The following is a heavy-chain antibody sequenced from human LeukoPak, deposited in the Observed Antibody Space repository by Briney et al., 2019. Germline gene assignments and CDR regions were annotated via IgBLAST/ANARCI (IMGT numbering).Heavy chain of an antibody. CDR2: IYYSGST. V-gene: IGHV4-39*01. Sequence: SQTLSLTCTVSGGSIRSSSYYWGWIRQPPGKGLEWIGSIYYSGSTYYNASLKSRGTISVDASKNQFSLKLNSVTAADTAVYFCARQVVAVAGTGYFDYWGQGTLVTVSS. D-gene: IGHD6-19*01. CDR1: GGSIRSSSYY. J-gene: IGHJ4*02. CDR3: ARQVVAVAGTGYFDY.